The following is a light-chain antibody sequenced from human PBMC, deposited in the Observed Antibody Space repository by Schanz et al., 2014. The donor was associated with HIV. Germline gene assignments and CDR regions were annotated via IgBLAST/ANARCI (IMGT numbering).Light chain of an antibody. CDR2: GAS. CDR1: QSVSTRS. Sequence: EIVMTQSPATLSVFPGEGVTLSCRASQSVSTRSAWFQQKPGQAPRLLIYGASSRATGIPDRFSGSGSGTDFTLTISRLEPEDFAVYYCQQYGSSRTFGQGTKVEIK. CDR3: QQYGSSRT. J-gene: IGKJ1*01. V-gene: IGKV3-20*01.